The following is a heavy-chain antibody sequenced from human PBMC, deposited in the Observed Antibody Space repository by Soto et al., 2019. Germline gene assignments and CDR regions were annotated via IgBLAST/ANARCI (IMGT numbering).Heavy chain of an antibody. V-gene: IGHV3-30-3*01. J-gene: IGHJ6*02. CDR3: AKGLGEFSYYGMDV. CDR2: ISYDGSNT. D-gene: IGHD3-10*01. Sequence: GGSLRLSCAASGFTFSSYPMHWVRQAPGKGLEWVSVISYDGSNTYYADSVKGRFTISRDNSKSTLYLQMNSLRAEDTAVYYCAKGLGEFSYYGMDVWGQGTTVTVSS. CDR1: GFTFSSYP.